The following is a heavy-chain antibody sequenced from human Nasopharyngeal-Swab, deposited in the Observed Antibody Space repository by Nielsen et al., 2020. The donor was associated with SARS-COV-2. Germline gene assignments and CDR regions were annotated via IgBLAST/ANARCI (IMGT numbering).Heavy chain of an antibody. J-gene: IGHJ4*02. D-gene: IGHD3-10*01. V-gene: IGHV3-7*01. Sequence: WIRQPPGKGLEWVANIKQDGSEKNYVDSVKGRFTISRDNAKNSLFLQMNSLRDEDTAFYYCARVGERTSPMGYWGQGTLVTVSS. CDR2: IKQDGSEK. CDR3: ARVGERTSPMGY.